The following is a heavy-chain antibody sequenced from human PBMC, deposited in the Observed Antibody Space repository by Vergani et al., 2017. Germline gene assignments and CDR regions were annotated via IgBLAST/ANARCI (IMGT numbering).Heavy chain of an antibody. CDR3: ARSGRLTTMYYYYGMDV. CDR2: IYYSGST. Sequence: QVQLQESGPGLVKPSETLSLTCTVSGGSVSSGSYYWSWIRQPPGKGLEWIGYIYYSGSTNYNPSLKSRVTISVDTSKNQFSLKLSSVTAADTAVYYCARSGRLTTMYYYYGMDVWGQGTTVTVSS. J-gene: IGHJ6*02. V-gene: IGHV4-61*01. CDR1: GGSVSSGSYY. D-gene: IGHD1-14*01.